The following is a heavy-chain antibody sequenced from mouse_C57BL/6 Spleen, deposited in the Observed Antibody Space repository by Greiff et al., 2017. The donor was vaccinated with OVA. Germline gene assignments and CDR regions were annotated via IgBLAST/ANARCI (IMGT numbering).Heavy chain of an antibody. D-gene: IGHD1-1*01. CDR1: GFTFSDYY. V-gene: IGHV5-16*01. J-gene: IGHJ4*01. Sequence: EVKLVESEGGLVQPGRSMKLSCTASGFTFSDYYMAWVRQVPEKGLEWVANINYDGSSTYYLDSLKSRFIISRDNAKNILYLQMSSLKSEDTATYYCAREDYYRYAMDYWGQGTSVTVSS. CDR2: INYDGSST. CDR3: AREDYYRYAMDY.